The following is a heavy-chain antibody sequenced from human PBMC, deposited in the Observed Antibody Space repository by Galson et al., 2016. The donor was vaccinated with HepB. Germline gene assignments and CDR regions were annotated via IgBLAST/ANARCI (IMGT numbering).Heavy chain of an antibody. D-gene: IGHD3-22*01. CDR2: VYYDGRT. Sequence: ETLSLTCAVYGGSFSDYYWSWIRHSPGKGLEWIGSVYYDGRTYHNPSLKSRLTMSIDTSKNQFSLELNSVTAADTAVYYCARLMGFDSSGLGGQGTLVIVS. J-gene: IGHJ4*02. CDR1: GGSFSDYY. V-gene: IGHV4-59*05. CDR3: ARLMGFDSSGL.